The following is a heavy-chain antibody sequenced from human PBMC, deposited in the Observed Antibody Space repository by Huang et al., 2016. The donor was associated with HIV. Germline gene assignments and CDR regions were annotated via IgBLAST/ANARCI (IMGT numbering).Heavy chain of an antibody. CDR2: MSGSGGNT. V-gene: IGHV3-23*01. Sequence: EMQLLESGGGLVQPGGSLRLSCAASAFTFRSYAMTWVRQAPGKGLEWVSGMSGSGGNTYYADSVKGRFTISRDKSKNTLYLQMNSLRAEDTAVYYCAKVASGDDFSARGSDWFDPWGQGTLVSVSS. D-gene: IGHD5-12*01. CDR1: AFTFRSYA. J-gene: IGHJ5*02. CDR3: AKVASGDDFSARGSDWFDP.